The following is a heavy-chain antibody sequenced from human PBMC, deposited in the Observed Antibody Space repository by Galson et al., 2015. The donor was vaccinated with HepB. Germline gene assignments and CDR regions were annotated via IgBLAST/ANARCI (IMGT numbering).Heavy chain of an antibody. J-gene: IGHJ4*02. CDR2: ITSTGDTI. Sequence: SLRLSCAASGFSFNTWALTWVRQAPGKGLEWVSVITSTGDTIYYADSVEGRFTVPRDNSKNTLYLQLSDLRADDTAVYYCAKNYGYFDSWGQGTLVTVSS. CDR3: AKNYGYFDS. V-gene: IGHV3-23*01. CDR1: GFSFNTWA. D-gene: IGHD4-17*01.